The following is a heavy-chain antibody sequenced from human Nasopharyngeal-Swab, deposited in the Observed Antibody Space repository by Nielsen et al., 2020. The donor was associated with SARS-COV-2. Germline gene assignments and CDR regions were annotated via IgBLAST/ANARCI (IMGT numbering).Heavy chain of an antibody. Sequence: EGSLRLSCSASGFTFSSYAMHWVRQAPGKGLEYVSAISSNGGSTYYADSVKGRFTISRDNSKNTLYLQMSSLRAEDTAVYYCVKGQYCSSTSCYVSGSSYYYYGTDVWGQGTTVTVSS. CDR1: GFTFSSYA. D-gene: IGHD2-2*01. CDR3: VKGQYCSSTSCYVSGSSYYYYGTDV. V-gene: IGHV3-64D*06. CDR2: ISSNGGST. J-gene: IGHJ6*02.